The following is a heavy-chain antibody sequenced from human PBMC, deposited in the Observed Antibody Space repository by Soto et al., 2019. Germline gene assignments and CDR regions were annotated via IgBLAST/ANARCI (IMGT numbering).Heavy chain of an antibody. D-gene: IGHD3-3*01. J-gene: IGHJ4*02. Sequence: GGSLRLSCAASGFTVSSNYMSWVRQAPGKGLEWVSVIYSGGSTYYTDSVKGIFTISRDNSKNTLYLQMNSLRAEDTAVYYCARDSRGGDYDFWSGYGYYFDSWGQGTLVTVSS. CDR1: GFTVSSNY. CDR2: IYSGGST. CDR3: ARDSRGGDYDFWSGYGYYFDS. V-gene: IGHV3-66*01.